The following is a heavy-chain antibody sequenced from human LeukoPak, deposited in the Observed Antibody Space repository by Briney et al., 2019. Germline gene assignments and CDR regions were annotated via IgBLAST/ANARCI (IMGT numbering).Heavy chain of an antibody. J-gene: IGHJ4*02. CDR1: GGSISSYY. CDR3: ARGYYGSGSPPGDY. CDR2: IYYSGST. V-gene: IGHV4-59*08. D-gene: IGHD3-10*01. Sequence: SETLSLTCTVSGGSISSYYWSWIRQPPGKGLEWIGYIYYSGSTNYNPSLKSRVTISVDTSKNQFSLKLSSVTAADTAVYYCARGYYGSGSPPGDYWGQGTLVTVSS.